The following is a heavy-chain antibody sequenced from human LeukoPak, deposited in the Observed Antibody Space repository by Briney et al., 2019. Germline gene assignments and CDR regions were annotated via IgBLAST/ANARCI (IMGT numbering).Heavy chain of an antibody. D-gene: IGHD2-15*01. CDR1: GLIFSSYW. Sequence: GGSLRLSCAASGLIFSSYWMSWARQAPGEGLEWVANIKQDGSEEYYVDSVKGRFTIYRDNAKNSLYLQMNSLRAEDTAVYYCARHRRYCSGGSCYSGYYFDSWGPGTLVTVSS. CDR2: IKQDGSEE. J-gene: IGHJ4*02. CDR3: ARHRRYCSGGSCYSGYYFDS. V-gene: IGHV3-7*03.